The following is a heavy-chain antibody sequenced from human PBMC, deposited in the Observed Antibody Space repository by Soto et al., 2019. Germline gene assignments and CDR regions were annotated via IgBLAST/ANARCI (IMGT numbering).Heavy chain of an antibody. CDR2: ISFDGRNT. Sequence: PGGSLRLSCAASGFTFNNYGMHWVRQAPGKGLEWVVVISFDGRNTYYADSVKGRFTISRDNSKNTLYLQMNSLRAEDTAVYYCARDQTIFGVARTTRNYGMDVWGQGTTVTVSS. J-gene: IGHJ6*02. V-gene: IGHV3-30*03. D-gene: IGHD3-3*01. CDR3: ARDQTIFGVARTTRNYGMDV. CDR1: GFTFNNYG.